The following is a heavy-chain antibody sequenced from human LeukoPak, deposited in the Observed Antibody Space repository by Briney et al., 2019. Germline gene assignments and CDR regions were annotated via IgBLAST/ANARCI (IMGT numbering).Heavy chain of an antibody. Sequence: SQTLSLTCTVSGGSISSGSYYWSWIRQPAGKGLEWIGRIYTSGSTNYNPSLKSRVTISVDTSKNQFSLKLSSVTAADTAVYYCARDSPENSSSWYYQGYYYYYMDVWGKGTTVTVSS. CDR2: IYTSGST. D-gene: IGHD6-13*01. V-gene: IGHV4-61*02. CDR3: ARDSPENSSSWYYQGYYYYYMDV. CDR1: GGSISSGSYY. J-gene: IGHJ6*03.